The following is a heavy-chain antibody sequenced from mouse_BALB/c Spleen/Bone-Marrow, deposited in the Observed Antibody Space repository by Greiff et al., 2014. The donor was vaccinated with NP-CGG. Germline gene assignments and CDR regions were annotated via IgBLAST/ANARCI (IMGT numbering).Heavy chain of an antibody. V-gene: IGHV1-77*01. J-gene: IGHJ3*01. CDR1: GYTFTDHI. CDR3: ARRKNVWFAY. CDR2: IYPGTSST. Sequence: LVESGPELVKPGASVKMSCKASGYTFTDHIISWVKQRVGQGLEWIGEIYPGTSSTYYNEKFKGKATLTADKSSNIAYMQLSSLTSEDSAVYFCARRKNVWFAYWGQGTLVTVSA.